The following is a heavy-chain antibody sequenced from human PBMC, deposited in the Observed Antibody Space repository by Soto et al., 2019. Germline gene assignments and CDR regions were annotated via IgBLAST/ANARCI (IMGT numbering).Heavy chain of an antibody. CDR3: ARTTFIRWYVGGWFDP. D-gene: IGHD2-15*01. J-gene: IGHJ5*02. V-gene: IGHV4-61*01. Sequence: SETLSLTCTVSGGSFKSGSYSWSWIRQPPGKGLEWIGYVYHTGRTSYNPSLKSRVSISMDTSKNQFSLNLDSVTAADTAVYFCARTTFIRWYVGGWFDPWGQGTLVTV. CDR2: VYHTGRT. CDR1: GGSFKSGSYS.